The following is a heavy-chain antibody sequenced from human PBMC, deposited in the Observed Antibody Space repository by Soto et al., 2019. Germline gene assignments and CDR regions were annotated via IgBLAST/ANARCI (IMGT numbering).Heavy chain of an antibody. CDR3: ARVTTSIAARRAFDY. Sequence: QVQLQESGPGLVKPSETLSLTCTVSGGSISSYYWSWLRQPPGKGLEWIGYIYYSGSTNYNPSLKSRGTMSVDTSKNQFSLKLSSVTAADTAVYHCARVTTSIAARRAFDYWGQGTLVTVSS. V-gene: IGHV4-59*01. CDR1: GGSISSYY. CDR2: IYYSGST. J-gene: IGHJ4*02. D-gene: IGHD6-6*01.